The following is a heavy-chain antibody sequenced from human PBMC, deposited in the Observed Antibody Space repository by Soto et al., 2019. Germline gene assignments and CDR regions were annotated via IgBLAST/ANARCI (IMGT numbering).Heavy chain of an antibody. CDR3: ARDQIMITFGGVIVNDAFDI. V-gene: IGHV4-61*01. J-gene: IGHJ3*02. D-gene: IGHD3-16*02. Sequence: QVQLQESGPGLVKPSETLSLTCTVSGGSVSSGSYYWSWIRQPPGKGLEWIGYIYYSGSTNYNPSPTSRVTISVDTSKNQFSLKLSSVTAADTAVYYCARDQIMITFGGVIVNDAFDIWGQGTMVTVSS. CDR1: GGSVSSGSYY. CDR2: IYYSGST.